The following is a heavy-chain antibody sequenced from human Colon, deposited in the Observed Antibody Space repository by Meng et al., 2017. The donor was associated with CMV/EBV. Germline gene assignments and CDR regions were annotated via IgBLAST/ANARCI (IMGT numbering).Heavy chain of an antibody. D-gene: IGHD6-19*01. Sequence: GESLRLSCAASGFTFSHYWMHWVRQVPGKGLEWVASISSSSSYKYYADSVKGRFTISRDNAKNSLSLQMNSLRAEDTAVYYCTRERPTPGIVVPGHAGFDYWGQGTLVTVSS. CDR2: ISSSSSYK. CDR1: GFTFSHYW. V-gene: IGHV3-21*01. CDR3: TRERPTPGIVVPGHAGFDY. J-gene: IGHJ4*02.